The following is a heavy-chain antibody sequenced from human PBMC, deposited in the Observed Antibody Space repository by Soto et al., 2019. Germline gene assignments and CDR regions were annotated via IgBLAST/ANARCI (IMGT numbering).Heavy chain of an antibody. V-gene: IGHV3-21*01. Sequence: EVQLVESGGGLVKPGGSLRLSCAASGFTFSSYSMNWVRQAPGKGLEWVSSISSSSSYIYYADSVKGRFTISRDNAKNSLYLQMNSLRAEDTAVYYCAREGDSSSWHNTLGYYYYYGMDVWGQGTTVTVSS. J-gene: IGHJ6*02. CDR1: GFTFSSYS. CDR2: ISSSSSYI. D-gene: IGHD6-13*01. CDR3: AREGDSSSWHNTLGYYYYYGMDV.